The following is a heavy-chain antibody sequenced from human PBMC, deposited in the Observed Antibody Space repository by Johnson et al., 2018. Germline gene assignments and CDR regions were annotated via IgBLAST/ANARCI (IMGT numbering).Heavy chain of an antibody. CDR2: ISSSSSYI. D-gene: IGHD1-1*01. V-gene: IGHV3-21*01. CDR3: ARENGYYYYYGMDV. Sequence: EVQLVESGGGLVKPGGSXRLSCAASGFTFSSYSMNWVRQAPGKGLEWVSSISSSSSYIYYADSVKGRFTISRDKAKNSLYLQMNSLRAEDTAVYYCARENGYYYYYGMDVWGQGTTVTVSS. CDR1: GFTFSSYS. J-gene: IGHJ6*02.